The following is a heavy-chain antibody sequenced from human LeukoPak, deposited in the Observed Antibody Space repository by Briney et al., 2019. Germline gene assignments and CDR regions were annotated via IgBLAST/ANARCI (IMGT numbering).Heavy chain of an antibody. D-gene: IGHD6-19*01. J-gene: IGHJ4*02. V-gene: IGHV4-39*07. CDR3: SGSGWFEGPFGY. CDR2: MHYSGST. Sequence: SETLSLTCTVSGGSIGNNAYYWGWIRQAPGKGLEWIGSMHYSGSTYYNPSLTSPVTISADTPKNHFSLKLSSVTAADTAIYYCSGSGWFEGPFGYWGQGTPVTVSS. CDR1: GGSIGNNAYY.